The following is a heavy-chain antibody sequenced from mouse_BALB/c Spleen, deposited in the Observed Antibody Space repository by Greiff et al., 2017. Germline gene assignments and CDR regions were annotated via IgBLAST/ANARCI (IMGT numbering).Heavy chain of an antibody. CDR3: ATMDDYDGGFAY. V-gene: IGHV1-14*01. CDR2: INPYNDGT. J-gene: IGHJ3*01. Sequence: VQLKESGPELVKPGASVKMSCKASGYTFTSYVMHWVKQKPGQGLEWIGYINPYNDGTKYNEKFKGKATLTSDKSSSTAYMELSSLTSEDSAVYYCATMDDYDGGFAYWGQGTLVTVSA. CDR1: GYTFTSYV. D-gene: IGHD2-4*01.